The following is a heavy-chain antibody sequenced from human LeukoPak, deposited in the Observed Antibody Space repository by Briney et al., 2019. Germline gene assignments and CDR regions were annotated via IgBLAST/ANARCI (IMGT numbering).Heavy chain of an antibody. V-gene: IGHV4-39*01. Sequence: PSETLSLTCTVSGGSISSSSSYWGWIRQPPGKGLEWIGSIYYSGSTYYNPSLKSRVTISVDTSKNQFSLKLSSVTAADTAVYYCARQARGGRYYFDYWGQGTLVTVSS. J-gene: IGHJ4*02. CDR1: GGSISSSSSY. D-gene: IGHD6-19*01. CDR2: IYYSGST. CDR3: ARQARGGRYYFDY.